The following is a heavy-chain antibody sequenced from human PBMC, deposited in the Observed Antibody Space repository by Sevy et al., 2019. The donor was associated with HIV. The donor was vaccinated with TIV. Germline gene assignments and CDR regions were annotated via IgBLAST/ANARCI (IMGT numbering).Heavy chain of an antibody. CDR3: ARGPHYYYDSSSFFEY. D-gene: IGHD3-22*01. CDR2: IISSGDTI. Sequence: GGSLRLSCTASGFTFSSYEMNWVRQAPGKGLEWVSSIISSGDTIYYADSVKGRFTVSRDNAKNSLFLQMNSLRAEDTGIYYCARGPHYYYDSSSFFEYWGQGTLVTVSS. J-gene: IGHJ4*02. V-gene: IGHV3-48*03. CDR1: GFTFSSYE.